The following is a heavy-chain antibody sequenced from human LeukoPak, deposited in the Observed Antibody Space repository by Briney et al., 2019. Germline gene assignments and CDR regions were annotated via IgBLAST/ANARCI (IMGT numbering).Heavy chain of an antibody. D-gene: IGHD3-22*01. CDR1: GYTFANYG. V-gene: IGHV1-18*01. CDR3: ARPALPSAYYHYFDY. Sequence: GASVKVSCKASGYTFANYGISWVRQAPGQGLEWMGWISPYNGNTDFAQNLQGRVTLTTDTSTSTAYMELRSLRSDDTAVYYCARPALPSAYYHYFDYWGQGTLVTVSS. J-gene: IGHJ4*02. CDR2: ISPYNGNT.